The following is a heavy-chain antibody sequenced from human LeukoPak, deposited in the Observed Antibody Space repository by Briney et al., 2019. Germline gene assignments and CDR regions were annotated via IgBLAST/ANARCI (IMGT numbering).Heavy chain of an antibody. V-gene: IGHV3-21*01. CDR1: GFTFSSYT. Sequence: PGGSLRLSCAVSGFTFSSYTMTWVRQAPGKGLEWVSSISSSSSYIYYADSVKGRFTISRDNAKNSLYLQMNSLRAEDTAVYYCARVLVDYYDSSDAFDIWDQGTKVTVSS. J-gene: IGHJ3*02. D-gene: IGHD3-22*01. CDR2: ISSSSSYI. CDR3: ARVLVDYYDSSDAFDI.